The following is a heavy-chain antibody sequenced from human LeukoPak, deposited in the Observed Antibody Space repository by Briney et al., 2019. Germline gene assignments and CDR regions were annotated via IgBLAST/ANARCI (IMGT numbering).Heavy chain of an antibody. J-gene: IGHJ6*04. V-gene: IGHV4-59*12. D-gene: IGHD2-2*01. CDR1: GGSISSYY. CDR2: IYYSGST. CDR3: ARLVYCSSTSCLDV. Sequence: PSETLSLTCTVSGGSISSYYWSWIRQPPGKGLEWIGYIYYSGSTNYNPSLKSRVTISVDTSKNQFSLKLSSVTAADTAVYYCARLVYCSSTSCLDVWGKGTTVTVSS.